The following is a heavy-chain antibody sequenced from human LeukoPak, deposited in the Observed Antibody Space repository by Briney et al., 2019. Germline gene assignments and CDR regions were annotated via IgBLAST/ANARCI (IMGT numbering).Heavy chain of an antibody. D-gene: IGHD4-11*01. V-gene: IGHV4-59*08. CDR3: ASCTVSSYYYYMDV. J-gene: IGHJ6*03. CDR2: IYYSGRT. Sequence: SETLSLTCTVSGGSISSYYWSWLRQPPGKGLEWVGYIYYSGRTNYNPSLKSRVTISVDPSKNQFSLNLSSVTAADTAVYYCASCTVSSYYYYMDVWGKGTTVTVSS. CDR1: GGSISSYY.